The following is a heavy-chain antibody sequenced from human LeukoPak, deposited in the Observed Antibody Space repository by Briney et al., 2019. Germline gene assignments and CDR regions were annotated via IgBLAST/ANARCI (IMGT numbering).Heavy chain of an antibody. V-gene: IGHV3-23*01. J-gene: IGHJ4*02. D-gene: IGHD3-10*01. CDR3: AIGLGPSKGGRITMVRGVIDPYFDY. CDR2: ISGSGGST. CDR1: GFTFSSYG. Sequence: GGSLRLSCAASGFTFSSYGMSWVRQAPGKGLEWVSAISGSGGSTYYADSVKGRFTISRDNSKNTLYLQMNSLRAEDTAVYYCAIGLGPSKGGRITMVRGVIDPYFDYWGQGTLVTVSS.